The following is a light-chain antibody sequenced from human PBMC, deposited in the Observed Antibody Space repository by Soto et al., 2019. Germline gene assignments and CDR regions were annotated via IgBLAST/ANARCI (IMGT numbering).Light chain of an antibody. CDR2: GAS. Sequence: EIVLTQSPGTLSLSPGERATLSCRASQSVSSSYLAWYQQNRGQAPRLLIYGASSRAPGIPDRFGGSGSGTDFPPTIGGREPEVFEVYYCQRYGSSRWTCGQGTRVDIK. J-gene: IGKJ1*01. V-gene: IGKV3-20*01. CDR1: QSVSSSY. CDR3: QRYGSSRWT.